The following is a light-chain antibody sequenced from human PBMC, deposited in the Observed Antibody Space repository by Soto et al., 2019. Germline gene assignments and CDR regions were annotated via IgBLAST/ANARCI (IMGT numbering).Light chain of an antibody. V-gene: IGKV3-20*01. CDR1: QSVSSNY. CDR3: QQQGDYNSPRYS. J-gene: IGKJ2*03. Sequence: EIVLTQSPGTLSLSPGDRVTLSCRASQSVSSNYLAWYQQKPGQAPRLLIYATSARATGIPDRFSGSGSGTDFTLTISRLEPEDFAMYYCQQQGDYNSPRYSFGQGTRLEI. CDR2: ATS.